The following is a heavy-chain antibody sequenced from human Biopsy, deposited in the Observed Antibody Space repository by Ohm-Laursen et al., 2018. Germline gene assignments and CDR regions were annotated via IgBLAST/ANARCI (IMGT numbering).Heavy chain of an antibody. CDR1: GGSISSYY. Sequence: SDTLSLTCTVSGGSISSYYWTWIRQPPGKGLEWIGDVYYSGSNNRNPSLKSRVTILVDTSKNQFSLKLNSVTAADTAVYYCGRREVVITHDAFDTWGQGTMVTVSS. D-gene: IGHD3-22*01. J-gene: IGHJ3*02. V-gene: IGHV4-59*08. CDR3: GRREVVITHDAFDT. CDR2: VYYSGSN.